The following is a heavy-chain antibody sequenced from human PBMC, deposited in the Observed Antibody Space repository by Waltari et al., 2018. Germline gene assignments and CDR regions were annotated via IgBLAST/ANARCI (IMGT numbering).Heavy chain of an antibody. Sequence: EVQLVESGGGLVKPGGSLRLSCAASGFTFSNAWMSWVRQAPGKGLEWVGRIKRKTDGGTTDYAAPVKGRFTISRDDSKNTLYLQMNSLKTEDTAVYYCTTDDSIGYCSSTSCYDFDYWGQGTLVTVSS. CDR2: IKRKTDGGTT. V-gene: IGHV3-15*01. J-gene: IGHJ4*02. D-gene: IGHD2-2*01. CDR3: TTDDSIGYCSSTSCYDFDY. CDR1: GFTFSNAW.